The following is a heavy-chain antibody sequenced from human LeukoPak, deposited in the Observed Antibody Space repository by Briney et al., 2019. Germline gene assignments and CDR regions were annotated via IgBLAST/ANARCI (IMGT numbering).Heavy chain of an antibody. CDR2: IYAGGAT. Sequence: GGSLRLSCSASGFTVSSNYMSWVRQAPGKGLEWVSVIYAGGATAYAGSVKGRFIISRDNSKITLYLQMNSLRAEDTALYYCAREGGDSMIQGVIADWGQGTLVTVSS. V-gene: IGHV3-53*01. D-gene: IGHD3-10*01. J-gene: IGHJ4*02. CDR3: AREGGDSMIQGVIAD. CDR1: GFTVSSNY.